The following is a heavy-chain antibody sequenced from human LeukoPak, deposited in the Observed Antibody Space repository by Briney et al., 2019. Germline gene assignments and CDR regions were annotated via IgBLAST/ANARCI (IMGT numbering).Heavy chain of an antibody. CDR2: ISYDGRYK. CDR1: GFTFSNYA. D-gene: IGHD2-8*01. Sequence: PGRSLRLSCAASGFTFSNYAMHWVRQAPGKGLEWVAVISYDGRYKYYADSVKGRFTISRDNSKNTLYLQMNSPRVEDTAVYYCARGGGGCTNGLCYLDYWGQGTRVTVSS. V-gene: IGHV3-30*04. CDR3: ARGGGGCTNGLCYLDY. J-gene: IGHJ4*02.